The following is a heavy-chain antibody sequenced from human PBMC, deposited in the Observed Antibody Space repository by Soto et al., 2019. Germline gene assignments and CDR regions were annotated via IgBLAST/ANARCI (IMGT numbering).Heavy chain of an antibody. J-gene: IGHJ4*02. CDR3: ARDLDPSGSYYTNY. CDR1: GYTFSTIG. V-gene: IGHV1-18*01. Sequence: QVQLVQSGAEVKKPGASVTVSCQTSGYTFSTIGITWVRQAPGQGLEWMGWISPHKGDTYYAQRLQGRVTMTTDTSTSTAYMELRGLRSDDTAVYFCARDLDPSGSYYTNYWGQGTLVTVSS. D-gene: IGHD3-10*01. CDR2: ISPHKGDT.